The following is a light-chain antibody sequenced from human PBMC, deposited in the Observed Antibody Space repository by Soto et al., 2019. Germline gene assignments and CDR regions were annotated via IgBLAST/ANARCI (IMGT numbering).Light chain of an antibody. J-gene: IGKJ4*01. CDR3: QQRSNWFLT. CDR2: DAS. V-gene: IGKV3-11*01. CDR1: QSVSSY. Sequence: EIVLTQSPATLSLSPGERATLSCRASQSVSSYLAWYQQNPGQAPRLLIYDASNRATGIPARFSGSGSGTDVTLTISSLEPEDFAVYYCQQRSNWFLTFGGGTKVEIK.